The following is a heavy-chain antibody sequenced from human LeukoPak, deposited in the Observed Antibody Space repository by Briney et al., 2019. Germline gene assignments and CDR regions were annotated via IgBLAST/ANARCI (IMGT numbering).Heavy chain of an antibody. V-gene: IGHV1-24*01. D-gene: IGHD3-3*01. CDR1: GYILTALS. CDR2: FDPEDGET. Sequence: ASVTVSCKVSGYILTALSIHWVRQAPGNGLEWMGGFDPEDGETIYAQKFQGRVTMTTDTSTSTAYMELRSLRSDDTAVYYCAREEGFPHNWFDPWGQGTLVTVSS. CDR3: AREEGFPHNWFDP. J-gene: IGHJ5*02.